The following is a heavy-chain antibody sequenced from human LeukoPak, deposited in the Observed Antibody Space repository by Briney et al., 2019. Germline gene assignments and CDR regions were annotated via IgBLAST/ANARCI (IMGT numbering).Heavy chain of an antibody. Sequence: GGSLRLSCVGSGLTFSNYGTSWVRQAPGKGLECVSTISADGGSTYYPDSVKGRFTISRDNSKNTLYLQMNSLRAEDTAVYYCAKDSAAAGTNWFDPWGQGTLVTVSS. D-gene: IGHD6-13*01. CDR1: GLTFSNYG. CDR2: ISADGGST. CDR3: AKDSAAAGTNWFDP. J-gene: IGHJ5*02. V-gene: IGHV3-23*01.